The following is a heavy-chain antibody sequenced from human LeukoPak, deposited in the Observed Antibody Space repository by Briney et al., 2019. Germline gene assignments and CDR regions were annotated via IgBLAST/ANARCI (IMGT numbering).Heavy chain of an antibody. CDR3: ARQGYSGYDWGGFDY. J-gene: IGHJ4*02. Sequence: SETLSLTCAVYGGSFSGYYWSWIRQPPGKGLEWIEEINHSGSTNYNPSLKSRVTISVDTSKNQFSLKLSSVTAADTAVYYCARQGYSGYDWGGFDYWGQGTLVTVSS. CDR2: INHSGST. CDR1: GGSFSGYY. V-gene: IGHV4-34*01. D-gene: IGHD5-12*01.